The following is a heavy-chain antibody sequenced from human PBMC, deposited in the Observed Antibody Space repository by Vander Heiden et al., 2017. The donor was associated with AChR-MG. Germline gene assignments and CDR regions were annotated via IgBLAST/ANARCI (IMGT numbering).Heavy chain of an antibody. CDR1: GFTFSSYG. Sequence: QVQLVESGGGVVQPGRSLRLSCAASGFTFSSYGMHWVRQAQGKGLEWVEVISYDGSNKDYADSVKGRFTISRDNSKNTLYLQMNSLRAEDTAVYYCAKVLVVVPAAIVYYGMDVWGQGTTVTVSS. D-gene: IGHD2-2*01. V-gene: IGHV3-30*18. CDR2: ISYDGSNK. CDR3: AKVLVVVPAAIVYYGMDV. J-gene: IGHJ6*02.